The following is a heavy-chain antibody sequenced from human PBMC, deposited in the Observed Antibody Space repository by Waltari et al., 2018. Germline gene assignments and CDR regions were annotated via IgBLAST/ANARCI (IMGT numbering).Heavy chain of an antibody. Sequence: QVQLVQSGAEVKKPGASVKVSCTASGYTFTGNYMLWLRQAPGQGREWKGWINPNSGGTKDAQKFQGRVTVTRDTANSTAYMELSRLRSDDTAVDYCARDRRYYDRSGYCFDYWGQGTLVTVSS. J-gene: IGHJ4*02. V-gene: IGHV1-2*02. CDR1: GYTFTGNY. CDR2: INPNSGGT. D-gene: IGHD3-22*01. CDR3: ARDRRYYDRSGYCFDY.